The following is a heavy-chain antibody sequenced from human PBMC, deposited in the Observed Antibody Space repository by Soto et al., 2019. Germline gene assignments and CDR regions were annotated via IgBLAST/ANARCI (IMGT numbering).Heavy chain of an antibody. CDR2: INTDGSST. Sequence: PGGSLRLSCAASGFTFSSYWMHWVRQVPGKGLVWVSRINTDGSSTTYADSVKGRFTISRDNAKNTLYLQMNSLRAEDTAVYYCVKAAARGDYWFDPWGQGALVTVSS. CDR1: GFTFSSYW. V-gene: IGHV3-74*03. CDR3: VKAAARGDYWFDP. D-gene: IGHD3-16*01. J-gene: IGHJ5*02.